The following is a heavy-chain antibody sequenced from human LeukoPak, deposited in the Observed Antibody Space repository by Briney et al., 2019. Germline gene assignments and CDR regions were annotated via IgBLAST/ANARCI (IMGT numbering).Heavy chain of an antibody. V-gene: IGHV3-21*01. D-gene: IGHD2-15*01. CDR1: GFTFCTYS. CDR3: ARDGVYCSGGSCDHLDY. J-gene: IGHJ4*02. CDR2: ISSGSGYI. Sequence: GGSLRISCAASGFTFCTYSMNWVRQAPGKGLEWVSSISSGSGYIYYADSVKGRFTISRDNAKNSLYLQMNSLRAEDTAVYYCARDGVYCSGGSCDHLDYWGQGTLVTVSS.